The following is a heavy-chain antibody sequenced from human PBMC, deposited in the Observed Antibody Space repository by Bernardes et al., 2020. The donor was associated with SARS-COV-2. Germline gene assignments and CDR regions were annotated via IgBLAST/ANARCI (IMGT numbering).Heavy chain of an antibody. CDR2: FDPEDGET. D-gene: IGHD4-17*01. V-gene: IGHV1-24*01. CDR3: ATAPTVPGSGNWFDP. J-gene: IGHJ5*02. CDR1: GYTLTELF. Sequence: ASVKVSCQVSGYTLTELFMHWVRQAPGKGLEWMGGFDPEDGETIYAQKFQGRVTMTEDTSTDTAYMALSSLRSEDTAVYYCATAPTVPGSGNWFDPWGQGTLVTVSS.